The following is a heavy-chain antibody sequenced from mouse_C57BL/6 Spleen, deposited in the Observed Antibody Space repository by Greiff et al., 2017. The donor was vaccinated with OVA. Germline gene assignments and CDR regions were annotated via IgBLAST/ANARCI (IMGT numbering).Heavy chain of an antibody. CDR3: TTSLGRGAMDD. CDR1: GFNIKDDY. Sequence: VQLQQSGAELVRPGASVKLSCTASGFNIKDDYMHWVKQRPEQGLEWIGWIDPENGDTEYASKFQGKATITADTSSNTAYLQLSSLTSEDTAVYYCTTSLGRGAMDDWGQGTSVTVSS. V-gene: IGHV14-4*01. D-gene: IGHD4-1*01. J-gene: IGHJ4*01. CDR2: IDPENGDT.